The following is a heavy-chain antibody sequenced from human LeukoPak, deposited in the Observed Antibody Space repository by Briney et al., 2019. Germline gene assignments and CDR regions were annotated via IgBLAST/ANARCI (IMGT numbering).Heavy chain of an antibody. V-gene: IGHV1-18*01. CDR2: ISAYNGNT. Sequence: ASVKVSCKASGYTFTSYGISWVRQAPGQGLEWMGWISAYNGNTNYAQKLQGRVTMTTDTSTSTAYMELRSLRSDDTAVYYCARDARQYCSGGSCYSYYYYGMDVWGRGTTVTVSS. J-gene: IGHJ6*02. CDR1: GYTFTSYG. D-gene: IGHD2-15*01. CDR3: ARDARQYCSGGSCYSYYYYGMDV.